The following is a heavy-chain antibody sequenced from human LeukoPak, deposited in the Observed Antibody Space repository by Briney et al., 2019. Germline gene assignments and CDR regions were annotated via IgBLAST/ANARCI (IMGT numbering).Heavy chain of an antibody. D-gene: IGHD6-25*01. V-gene: IGHV3-73*01. CDR3: TTYKSGHY. J-gene: IGHJ4*02. CDR2: ITTKANSYAT. CDR1: GFTFSACD. Sequence: PGGSLKLSCAASGFTFSACDIHWVRRASGKGLEWVGRITTKANSYATAYAASLKGRFTISRDDSKNTAYLQMNSLRTEDTALYYCTTYKSGHYWGQGTLVTVSS.